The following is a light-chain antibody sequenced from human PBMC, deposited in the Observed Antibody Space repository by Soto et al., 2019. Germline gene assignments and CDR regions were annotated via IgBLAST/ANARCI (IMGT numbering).Light chain of an antibody. CDR2: DAS. Sequence: EIVLTQSPATLSLSPGERATLSCRASQSVSSYLAWYQQKPGQAPRLLIYDASNRATGIPARFSSSGSGTDFTLTISSLEPEDFAVYYCQQPSNWPLTFGGGTKVDIK. CDR3: QQPSNWPLT. J-gene: IGKJ4*01. V-gene: IGKV3-11*01. CDR1: QSVSSY.